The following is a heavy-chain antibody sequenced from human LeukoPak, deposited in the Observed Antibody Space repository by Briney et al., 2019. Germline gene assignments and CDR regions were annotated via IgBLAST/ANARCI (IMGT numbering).Heavy chain of an antibody. CDR2: IKLDGSEK. CDR3: ARDQYDTWSRRGNFDS. Sequence: GSLRLSCVASGFTFGKYWMSWVRQAPGKGLEWVANIKLDGSEKNYVDSVKGRFTISRDNTKNSLYLQMNSLRAEDTAVFYCARDQYDTWSRRGNFDSWGQGTLVIVSS. J-gene: IGHJ4*02. CDR1: GFTFGKYW. V-gene: IGHV3-7*03. D-gene: IGHD3-3*01.